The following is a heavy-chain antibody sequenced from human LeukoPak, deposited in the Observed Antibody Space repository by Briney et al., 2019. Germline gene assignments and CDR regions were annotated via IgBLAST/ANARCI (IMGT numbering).Heavy chain of an antibody. V-gene: IGHV4-34*01. CDR2: INHSGST. CDR1: GGSFSGYY. J-gene: IGHJ4*02. CDR3: GRVKRRMGSSSGDYSDF. Sequence: ETLSLTCAVYGGSFSGYYWSWIRQPPGKGLEWIGEINHSGSTNYNPSLKSRVTVSVDTSKNQFSLKLTSVTAADTAMYYCGRVKRRMGSSSGDYSDFWGQGPLVTVSS. D-gene: IGHD6-6*01.